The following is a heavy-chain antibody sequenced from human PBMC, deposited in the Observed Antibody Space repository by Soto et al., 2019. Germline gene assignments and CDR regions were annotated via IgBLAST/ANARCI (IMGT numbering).Heavy chain of an antibody. CDR2: IYPGDSDT. Sequence: GESLKISCKGSGYSFTSYWIGWVRQMPGKGLEWMGIIYPGDSDTRYSPSFQGQVTISADKSISTAYLQWSSLKASDTAMYYCARREVGYCSSTSCYDGGMDVWGQGTTVTVSS. CDR1: GYSFTSYW. D-gene: IGHD2-2*01. V-gene: IGHV5-51*01. J-gene: IGHJ6*02. CDR3: ARREVGYCSSTSCYDGGMDV.